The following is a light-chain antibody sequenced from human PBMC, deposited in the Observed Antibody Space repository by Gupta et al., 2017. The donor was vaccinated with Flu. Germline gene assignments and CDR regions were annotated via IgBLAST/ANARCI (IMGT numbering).Light chain of an antibody. CDR3: QQYYRTPPT. Sequence: NCKSSQSVLYSSNNKNYLAWYQQKPGQPPKLLIYWASTRESGVLDRFSGSGSGTDFTLTISSLQAEDVAVYFCQQYYRTPPTFGGGTKVEIK. J-gene: IGKJ4*01. V-gene: IGKV4-1*01. CDR1: QSVLYSSNNKNY. CDR2: WAS.